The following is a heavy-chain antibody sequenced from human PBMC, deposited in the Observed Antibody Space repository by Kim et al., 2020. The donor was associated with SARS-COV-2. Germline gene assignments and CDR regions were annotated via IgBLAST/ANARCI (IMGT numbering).Heavy chain of an antibody. J-gene: IGHJ2*01. CDR3: ARGGQPTYGSGRYFLYWYFDL. CDR1: GGSISSYY. CDR2: IYYSGST. D-gene: IGHD3-10*01. Sequence: SETLSLTCTVSGGSISSYYWSWIRQPPGKGLEWIGYIYYSGSTNYNPSLKSRVTISVDTSKNQFSLKLSSVTAADTAVYYCARGGQPTYGSGRYFLYWYFDLWGRGTLVTVSS. V-gene: IGHV4-59*13.